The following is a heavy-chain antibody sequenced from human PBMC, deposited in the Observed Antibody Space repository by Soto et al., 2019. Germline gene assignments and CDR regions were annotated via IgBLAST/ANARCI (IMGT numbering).Heavy chain of an antibody. CDR1: GFTFSSYA. J-gene: IGHJ4*02. CDR2: ISGSGGST. Sequence: EVQLLESGGGLVQPGGSLRLSCAASGFTFSSYAMSWVRQAPGKGLEWVSAISGSGGSTYYADSVKGRFTISRDNSTNTLSLQMNGLRAEDTAVYYCAKDEYSSGWYGDYCGQGTLVTVSS. D-gene: IGHD6-19*01. CDR3: AKDEYSSGWYGDY. V-gene: IGHV3-23*01.